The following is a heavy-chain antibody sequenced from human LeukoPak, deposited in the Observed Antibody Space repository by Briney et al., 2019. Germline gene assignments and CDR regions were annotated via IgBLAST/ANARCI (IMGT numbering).Heavy chain of an antibody. Sequence: ASVKVSCKASGYTFTSYGISWVRQAPGQGLEWMGWISAYNGNTNYAQKLQGRVTMTTDTSTSTAYMELRSLRSDDTAVYYCARDTPDYDSSGYYLAAFDIWGQGTMVTVSS. V-gene: IGHV1-18*01. D-gene: IGHD3-22*01. CDR2: ISAYNGNT. J-gene: IGHJ3*02. CDR3: ARDTPDYDSSGYYLAAFDI. CDR1: GYTFTSYG.